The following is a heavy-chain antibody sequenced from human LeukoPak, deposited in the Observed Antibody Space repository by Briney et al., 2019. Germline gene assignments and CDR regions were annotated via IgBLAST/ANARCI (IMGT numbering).Heavy chain of an antibody. V-gene: IGHV3-21*01. CDR2: ISSSSVSK. D-gene: IGHD3-10*01. Sequence: GGSLRLSFAASVFTFSDYNMNWVRQAPGKGLEWVSFISSSSVSKFYADSVKGRFTISRDNARSSLYLQMNSLRAEDTAVYYCARERFHGSGAPKSDYWGQGTLVTVSS. CDR3: ARERFHGSGAPKSDY. J-gene: IGHJ4*02. CDR1: VFTFSDYN.